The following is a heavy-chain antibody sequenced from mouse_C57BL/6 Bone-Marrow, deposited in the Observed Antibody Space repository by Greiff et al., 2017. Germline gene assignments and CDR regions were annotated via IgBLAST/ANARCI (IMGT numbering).Heavy chain of an antibody. Sequence: LKQSGAELVRPGASVTLSCKASGYTFTDYEMHWVKQTPVHGLEWIGAIDPETGGTAYNQKFKGKAILTADKSSSTAYMELRSLTSEDSAVYYCTRSTRDYWGQGTTLTVSS. CDR1: GYTFTDYE. J-gene: IGHJ2*01. CDR3: TRSTRDY. V-gene: IGHV1-15*01. CDR2: IDPETGGT.